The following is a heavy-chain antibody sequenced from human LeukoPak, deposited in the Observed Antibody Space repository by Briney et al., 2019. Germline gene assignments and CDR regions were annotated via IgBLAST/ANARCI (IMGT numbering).Heavy chain of an antibody. CDR1: GFTFSSHG. D-gene: IGHD1-26*01. J-gene: IGHJ3*02. V-gene: IGHV3-30*02. Sequence: PGGSLRLSCAASGFTFSSHGMHWVRQAPGKGLEWVAFIRYDGSNKYYADSVKGRFTISRDNSKNTLYLQMNSLRAEDTAVYYCAKPQLGRGLLAPDAFDIWGQGTMVTVSS. CDR2: IRYDGSNK. CDR3: AKPQLGRGLLAPDAFDI.